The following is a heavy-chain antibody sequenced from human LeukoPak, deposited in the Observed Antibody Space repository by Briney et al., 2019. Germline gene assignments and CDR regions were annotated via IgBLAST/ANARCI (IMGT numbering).Heavy chain of an antibody. CDR1: GFTMSNYG. Sequence: PGGSLRLSCAASGFTMSNYGVSWVRQAPGKGLEWVSGIRSAVDTTHYADSVKGRFTASRDNSKNIYYLQMNSLRAEDTAIYYCTRDTRNWGQGTLVTVSS. CDR2: IRSAVDTT. J-gene: IGHJ4*02. V-gene: IGHV3-23*01. CDR3: TRDTRN. D-gene: IGHD1-1*01.